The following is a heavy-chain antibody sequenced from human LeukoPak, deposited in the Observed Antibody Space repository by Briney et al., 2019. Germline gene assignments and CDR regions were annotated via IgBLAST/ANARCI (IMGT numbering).Heavy chain of an antibody. Sequence: PSETLSLTCAVYGGSFSGYYWSWIRQPPGKGLERIGEINHSGSTNYNPSLKSRVTISVDTSKNQFSLKLSSVTAADTAVYYCARGNNYYYMDVWGKGTTVTVSS. CDR3: ARGNNYYYMDV. V-gene: IGHV4-34*01. CDR1: GGSFSGYY. J-gene: IGHJ6*03. CDR2: INHSGST.